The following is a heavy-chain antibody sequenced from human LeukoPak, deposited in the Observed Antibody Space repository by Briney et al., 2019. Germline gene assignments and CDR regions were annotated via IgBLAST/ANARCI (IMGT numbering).Heavy chain of an antibody. CDR2: ISGSGANT. V-gene: IGHV3-23*01. CDR3: AKEREVGETGTVGFDF. J-gene: IGHJ4*02. Sequence: GGSLRLSCVASGFTFSNCPMSWVRQAPGQGLEWVTAISGSGANTYYSDSVKGRFTVSRDNSRNTLYVQMNNLRADDTAVYYCAKEREVGETGTVGFDFWGQGALVAVSS. CDR1: GFTFSNCP. D-gene: IGHD4-23*01.